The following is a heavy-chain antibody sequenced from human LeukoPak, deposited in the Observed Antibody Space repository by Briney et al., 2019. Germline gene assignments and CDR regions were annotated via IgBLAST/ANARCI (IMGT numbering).Heavy chain of an antibody. Sequence: SETLTLTCTASGGTISSYYRSWIRQPTGKGLEWIGYIYYSGSTNYNASLKSRVTISVDTSKNQFSLKLSSVTAADTAVYYCAGRTSSFDNWGQGTLVTVSS. V-gene: IGHV4-59*08. CDR2: IYYSGST. J-gene: IGHJ4*02. CDR3: AGRTSSFDN. CDR1: GGTISSYY.